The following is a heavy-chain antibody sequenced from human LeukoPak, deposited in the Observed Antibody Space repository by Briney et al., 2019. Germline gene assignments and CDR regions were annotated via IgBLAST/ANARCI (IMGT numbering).Heavy chain of an antibody. D-gene: IGHD1-26*01. J-gene: IGHJ6*02. CDR2: IKQDGSEK. Sequence: GGSLRLSCAASGFTFSSYWMSWVRQAPGKGLEWVANIKQDGSEKYYVDSVKGRFTISRDYAKNSLYLQMNSLRAEDTAVYYCARDEEWETPFGDYYYGMDVWGQGTTVTVSS. CDR3: ARDEEWETPFGDYYYGMDV. CDR1: GFTFSSYW. V-gene: IGHV3-7*01.